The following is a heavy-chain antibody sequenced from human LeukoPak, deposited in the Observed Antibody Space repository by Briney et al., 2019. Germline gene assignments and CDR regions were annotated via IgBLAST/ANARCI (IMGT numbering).Heavy chain of an antibody. CDR1: GFTFSSHA. J-gene: IGHJ6*02. CDR2: IRYNGAST. CDR3: AKLENYYDSSGYGMDV. V-gene: IGHV3-23*01. Sequence: GGSLRLSCGASGFTFSSHAMSWVRQAPGKGPEWVAGIRYNGASTYYADSVKGRFTISRDNSKNTLYLQMNSLRAEDTAVYYCAKLENYYDSSGYGMDVWGQGTTVTVSS. D-gene: IGHD3-22*01.